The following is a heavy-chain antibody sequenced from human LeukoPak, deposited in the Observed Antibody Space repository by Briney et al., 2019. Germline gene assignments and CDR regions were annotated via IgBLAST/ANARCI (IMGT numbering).Heavy chain of an antibody. V-gene: IGHV3-30*03. CDR1: GFTFSSYG. D-gene: IGHD3-10*01. J-gene: IGHJ4*02. CDR3: ASSYSSGSYYGGFDY. Sequence: GRSLRLSCAASGFTFSSYGMYWVRQAPGKGLEWVAVISYHGSNKYYADSVKGRFTISRDNSKNTLYLQMNSLRAEDTAFYYCASSYSSGSYYGGFDYWGQGTLVTVSS. CDR2: ISYHGSNK.